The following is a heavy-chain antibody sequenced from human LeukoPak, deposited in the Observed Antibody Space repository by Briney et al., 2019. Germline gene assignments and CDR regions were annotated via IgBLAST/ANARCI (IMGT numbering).Heavy chain of an antibody. CDR3: AKEFRPYCSGGSCYSGY. CDR1: GFTFSSYG. J-gene: IGHJ4*02. CDR2: ISYDGSNK. Sequence: GGSLRLSCAASGFTFSSYGMHWVRQAPGKGLEWVAVISYDGSNKYYADSVKGRFTISRDNSKNTLYLQMNSLRAEDTAVYYCAKEFRPYCSGGSCYSGYWGQGTLVTVSS. V-gene: IGHV3-30*18. D-gene: IGHD2-15*01.